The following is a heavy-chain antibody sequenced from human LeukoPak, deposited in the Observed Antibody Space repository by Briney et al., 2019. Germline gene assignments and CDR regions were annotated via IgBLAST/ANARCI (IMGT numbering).Heavy chain of an antibody. CDR2: IMPLFGTA. J-gene: IGHJ6*03. CDR1: GGTFNSYA. D-gene: IGHD5-24*01. V-gene: IGHV1-69*05. CDR3: ASGSLGDGYGVGDYYQYMDV. Sequence: SVKVSCKASGGTFNSYAISWVRQAPGQGLEWMGGIMPLFGTANYAQEFQGRVTFTTDESASTAYMEVSSLRSEDTAVHYCASGSLGDGYGVGDYYQYMDVWGKGTTVTVSS.